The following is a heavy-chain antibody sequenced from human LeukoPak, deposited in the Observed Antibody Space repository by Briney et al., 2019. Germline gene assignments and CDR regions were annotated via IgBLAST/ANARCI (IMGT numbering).Heavy chain of an antibody. D-gene: IGHD6-19*01. Sequence: SETLSLTCTVSGGSISSSSYYWGWIRQPPGKGLEWIGSIYYSGSTYYNASLKSRVTISVDTSKNQFSLKLSSVTAADTAVYYCAREEQEEGSSGWLDYWGQGTLVTVSS. V-gene: IGHV4-39*07. J-gene: IGHJ4*02. CDR1: GGSISSSSYY. CDR2: IYYSGST. CDR3: AREEQEEGSSGWLDY.